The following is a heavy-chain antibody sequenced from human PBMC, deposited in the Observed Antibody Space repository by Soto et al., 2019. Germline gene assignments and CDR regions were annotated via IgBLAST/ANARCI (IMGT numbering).Heavy chain of an antibody. CDR2: MSSTGTYI. D-gene: IGHD3-16*01. Sequence: EVQLVESGGGLVKPGGPLRLSCVASGFTFNNYNMNWVRQAPGKGLQWVASMSSTGTYIYYAGSLRGRFTISRDNSKNSLYLQMNSLRVEDTGVYFCARGTYETPRPFYRGMDVWGRGTAVTVSS. V-gene: IGHV3-21*01. CDR1: GFTFNNYN. J-gene: IGHJ6*02. CDR3: ARGTYETPRPFYRGMDV.